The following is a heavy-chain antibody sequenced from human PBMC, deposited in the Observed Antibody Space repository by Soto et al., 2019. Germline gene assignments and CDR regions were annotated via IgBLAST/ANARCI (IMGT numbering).Heavy chain of an antibody. V-gene: IGHV3-30*18. Sequence: GGSLRLSCAASGFTFSSYGMHWVRQAPGKGLEWVAVISYDGSNKYYADPVKGRFTTSRDNSKNTLYLQMNSLRAEDTAVYYCAKETNYYDSSPGPWGQGTLVTVSS. D-gene: IGHD3-22*01. CDR2: ISYDGSNK. CDR1: GFTFSSYG. J-gene: IGHJ5*02. CDR3: AKETNYYDSSPGP.